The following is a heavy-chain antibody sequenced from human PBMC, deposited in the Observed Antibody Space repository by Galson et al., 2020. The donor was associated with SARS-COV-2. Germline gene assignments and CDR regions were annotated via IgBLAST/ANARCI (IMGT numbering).Heavy chain of an antibody. Sequence: SETLSLTCTVSGGSISSSSYYWGWIRQPPGKGLEWIGSIYYSGSTYYNPSLKSRVTISVDTYKNQFSLKLSSVTAADTAVYYCASETTVTTKSLSYGMDGWGQGTTVTVS. D-gene: IGHD4-4*01. J-gene: IGHJ6*02. CDR3: ASETTVTTKSLSYGMDG. CDR2: IYYSGST. V-gene: IGHV4-39*01. CDR1: GGSISSSSYY.